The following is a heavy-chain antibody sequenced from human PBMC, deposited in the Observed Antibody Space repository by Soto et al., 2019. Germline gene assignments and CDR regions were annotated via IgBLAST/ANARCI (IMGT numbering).Heavy chain of an antibody. CDR3: ARGDSTGSPTGWFDP. D-gene: IGHD6-19*01. CDR1: GYTFTRYS. J-gene: IGHJ5*02. CDR2: ISNYNGDT. V-gene: IGHV1-18*04. Sequence: QVQLVQSGAEVRKPGASVQVSCKASGYTFTRYSINWVRQAPGQGLEWVEWISNYNGDTKYAEKFQGRVTLTTDTFTTTSYMDLRSLTSDDTAMYFCARGDSTGSPTGWFDPWGQGTLVTVLS.